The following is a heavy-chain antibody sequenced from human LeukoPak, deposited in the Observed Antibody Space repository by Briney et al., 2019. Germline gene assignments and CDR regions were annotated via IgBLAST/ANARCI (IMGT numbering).Heavy chain of an antibody. V-gene: IGHV3-74*01. CDR3: AREDDDGDYFT. D-gene: IGHD4-17*01. CDR2: INSDGSGT. CDR1: GFTFTSYW. J-gene: IGHJ5*02. Sequence: PGGSLRLSCTGSGFTFTSYWMHWVRQAPGKGLVWVSRINSDGSGTDYADSVKDRFTISRDNAKNTLFLQMNSLRAEDTAVYYCAREDDDGDYFTWGQGTLVTVSS.